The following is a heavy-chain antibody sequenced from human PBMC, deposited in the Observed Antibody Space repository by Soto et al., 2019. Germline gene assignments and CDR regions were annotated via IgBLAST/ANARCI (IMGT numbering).Heavy chain of an antibody. CDR1: GFTFSSYD. D-gene: IGHD5-18*01. CDR3: ARELRLWRDYYYYGMDV. V-gene: IGHV3-13*01. J-gene: IGHJ6*02. CDR2: IGTAGDT. Sequence: GGSLRLSCAASGFTFSSYDMHWVRQATGKGLEWVSAIGTAGDTYYPGSVKGRFTISRENAKNSLYLQMNSLRAEDTAVYYCARELRLWRDYYYYGMDVWGQGTTVTVSS.